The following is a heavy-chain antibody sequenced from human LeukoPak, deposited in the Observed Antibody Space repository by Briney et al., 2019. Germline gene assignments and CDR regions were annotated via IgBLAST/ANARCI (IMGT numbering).Heavy chain of an antibody. Sequence: ATVKVSCKASGYTFTSYGISWVRLAHGQGLEWMGWISADNGNTNYSQKLQGRFTMTTDTSTSTAYMELRSLRSDDTAVYYCARAVAGNAYFQHWGQGTLVTVSS. D-gene: IGHD6-19*01. CDR1: GYTFTSYG. CDR3: ARAVAGNAYFQH. CDR2: ISADNGNT. J-gene: IGHJ1*01. V-gene: IGHV1-18*01.